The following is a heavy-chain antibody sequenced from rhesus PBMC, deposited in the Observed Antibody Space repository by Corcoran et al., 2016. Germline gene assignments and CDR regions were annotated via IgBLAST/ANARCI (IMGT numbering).Heavy chain of an antibody. Sequence: QLQLQASGPGLVKPSETLSLTFAASGASLSSYWWSWSRPHPGKGLAWIGESNGNSGSTYYNPSLKSRVTISKDASKNQFSLKLSSLTAADTAVYYCASAQVAVDYWGQGVLVTVSS. CDR2: SNGNSGST. CDR1: GASLSSYW. D-gene: IGHD4-29*01. V-gene: IGHV4-80*01. CDR3: ASAQVAVDY. J-gene: IGHJ4*01.